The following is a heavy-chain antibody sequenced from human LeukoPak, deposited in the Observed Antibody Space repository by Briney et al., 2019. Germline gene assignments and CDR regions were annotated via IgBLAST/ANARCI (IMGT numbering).Heavy chain of an antibody. Sequence: SETLSLTCTVSGGSISSYYWSWIRQPPGKGLEWIGYIYYSGSTNYNPSLKSRVTISVDTSKNQFSLKLSSVTAADTAVYYCARQGCGWSYGMDVWGQGTTVTVSS. CDR1: GGSISSYY. CDR2: IYYSGST. CDR3: ARQGCGWSYGMDV. J-gene: IGHJ6*02. D-gene: IGHD6-19*01. V-gene: IGHV4-59*08.